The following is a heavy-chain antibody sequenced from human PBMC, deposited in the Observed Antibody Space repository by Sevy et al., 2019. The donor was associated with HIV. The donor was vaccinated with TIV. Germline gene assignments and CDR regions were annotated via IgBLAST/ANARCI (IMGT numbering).Heavy chain of an antibody. Sequence: GESLKISCAASGFTFSSYTLNWVHQAPGKGLEWVSSISYSSEYIYYADSVKGRFTISRDNAKNSLYLQMNSLRAEDTAVYYCATDKGGYDPFDYWGQGTLVTVSS. J-gene: IGHJ4*02. CDR3: ATDKGGYDPFDY. CDR2: ISYSSEYI. V-gene: IGHV3-21*01. D-gene: IGHD5-12*01. CDR1: GFTFSSYT.